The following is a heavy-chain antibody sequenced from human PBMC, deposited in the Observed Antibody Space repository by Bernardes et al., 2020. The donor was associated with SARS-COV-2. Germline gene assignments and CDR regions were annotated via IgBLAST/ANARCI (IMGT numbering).Heavy chain of an antibody. CDR1: GYTFTDYY. J-gene: IGHJ4*02. V-gene: IGHV1-2*02. D-gene: IGHD5-18*01. CDR3: ARQSHVDTAMEDY. Sequence: SFPAAGYTFTDYYMHWVRQAPGQGLEWIGWINPSNGVTNFARNFQGRVTMSRDTSFSTAYMELSRLTSDDTAVYYCARQSHVDTAMEDYWGQGTLVTVSS. CDR2: INPSNGVT.